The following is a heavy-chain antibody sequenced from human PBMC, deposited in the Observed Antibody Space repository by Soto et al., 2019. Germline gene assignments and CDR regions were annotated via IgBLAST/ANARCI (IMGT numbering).Heavy chain of an antibody. CDR1: GSSVSSASYH. J-gene: IGHJ4*02. Sequence: QVQLQESGPGLVKPSETLSLTCTVSGSSVSSASYHWVWIRQPPGKGLQWIGNIYYTGSTSYNPSLKSRVTISVDTSKNQFSLKLNSVTAADTAVYYCARRVGATPPINWGQGTLVTVSS. CDR3: ARRVGATPPIN. CDR2: IYYTGST. D-gene: IGHD1-26*01. V-gene: IGHV4-61*01.